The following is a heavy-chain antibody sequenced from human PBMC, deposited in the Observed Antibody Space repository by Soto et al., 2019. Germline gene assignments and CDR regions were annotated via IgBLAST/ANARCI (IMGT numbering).Heavy chain of an antibody. CDR2: IYHTGTT. D-gene: IGHD3-16*01. CDR3: AREGEVGGVIEY. CDR1: GASVNSGGYS. J-gene: IGHJ4*02. Sequence: QLQLQESGSGLVKPSQTLSLTCTVSGASVNSGGYSWSWIRKPPGKGLEWIGNIYHTGTTNYNPSLKSRVTISLDGSRNQFSLNLSSVPAADTAVYHCAREGEVGGVIEYWGQGTLVTVSS. V-gene: IGHV4-30-2*01.